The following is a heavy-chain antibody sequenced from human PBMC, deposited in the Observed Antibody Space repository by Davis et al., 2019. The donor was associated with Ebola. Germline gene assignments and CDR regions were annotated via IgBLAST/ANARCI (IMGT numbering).Heavy chain of an antibody. CDR2: ISSSSSYI. J-gene: IGHJ6*02. CDR1: GFTFSSYS. Sequence: PGGSLRLSCAASGFTFSSYSMNWVRQAPGKGLEWVSSISSSSSYIYYADSVKGRFTISRDNAKNTLYLQMNSLRAEDTAVYYCAKATHYSNYGIYGMDVWGQGTTVTVSS. CDR3: AKATHYSNYGIYGMDV. V-gene: IGHV3-21*01. D-gene: IGHD4-11*01.